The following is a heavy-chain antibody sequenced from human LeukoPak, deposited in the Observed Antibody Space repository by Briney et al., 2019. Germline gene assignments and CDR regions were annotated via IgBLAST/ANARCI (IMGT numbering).Heavy chain of an antibody. CDR1: GYTFTSYD. CDR2: MNPNSGNT. CDR3: ARVGRTTVTTDY. D-gene: IGHD4-17*01. Sequence: ASVKVSCKASGYTFTSYDINWVRQATGQGLEWMGWMNPNSGNTSYAQKFQGRVTMTRNTSISTAYMELSSLRSEDTAVYYCARVGRTTVTTDYWGQGTLVTDSS. V-gene: IGHV1-8*01. J-gene: IGHJ4*02.